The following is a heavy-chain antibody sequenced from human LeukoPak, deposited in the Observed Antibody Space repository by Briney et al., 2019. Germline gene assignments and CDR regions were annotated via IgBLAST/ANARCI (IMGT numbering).Heavy chain of an antibody. CDR2: INPNSGGT. CDR3: ARGRGSGWLKMDV. V-gene: IGHV1-2*02. CDR1: GYTFTGYY. D-gene: IGHD6-19*01. J-gene: IGHJ6*04. Sequence: ASVKVSCKASGYTFTGYYIHWVRQAPGQGLEWMGWINPNSGGTNYAQKFQGRVIMTRDTSISTAYMELSSLRSEDTAVYYCARGRGSGWLKMDVWGKGTTVTVSS.